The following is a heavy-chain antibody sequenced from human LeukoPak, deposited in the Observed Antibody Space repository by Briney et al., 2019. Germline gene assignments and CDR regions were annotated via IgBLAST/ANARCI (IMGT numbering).Heavy chain of an antibody. CDR3: ARDVNYFYDSSGRFDY. CDR2: INSDGSST. V-gene: IGHV3-74*01. Sequence: GGSLRLSCAASGFTFSIYWMHWVRQAPGKGLVWVSRINSDGSSTNYADSVKGRFTLPRDIANNTLYLQLNSLRAEDTAVYYCARDVNYFYDSSGRFDYWGQGTLVTVSS. J-gene: IGHJ4*02. CDR1: GFTFSIYW. D-gene: IGHD3-22*01.